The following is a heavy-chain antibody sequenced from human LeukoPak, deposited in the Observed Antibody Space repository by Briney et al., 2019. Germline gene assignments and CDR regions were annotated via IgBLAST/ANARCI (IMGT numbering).Heavy chain of an antibody. CDR3: VREAGYCAPVCVKTNWFDP. Sequence: QPGGSLRLSCAASGFPFSSHAMSWFRQPPGKGLEWVAAISNGKTYYADSVRGRFAISRDDSTNTVYLHMNSLRDEDTALYHCVREAGYCAPVCVKTNWFDPWGQGTLVTVSS. J-gene: IGHJ5*02. CDR2: ISNGKT. V-gene: IGHV3-23*01. CDR1: GFPFSSHA. D-gene: IGHD2-15*01.